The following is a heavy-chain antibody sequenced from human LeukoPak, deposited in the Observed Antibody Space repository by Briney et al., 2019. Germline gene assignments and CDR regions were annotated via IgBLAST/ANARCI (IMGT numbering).Heavy chain of an antibody. CDR1: GGSITTTNW. CDR3: TRESGAFSPFGF. V-gene: IGHV4-4*02. D-gene: IGHD1-26*01. Sequence: SGTMSLTCAVSGGSITTTNWWSWVRQPPGKGLEWIGEVHLSGATNYNPSLESRVSMSIDKSKNHLSLEVTSVTAADTAIYYCTRESGAFSPFGFGGQGTVLTVSS. CDR2: VHLSGAT. J-gene: IGHJ4*02.